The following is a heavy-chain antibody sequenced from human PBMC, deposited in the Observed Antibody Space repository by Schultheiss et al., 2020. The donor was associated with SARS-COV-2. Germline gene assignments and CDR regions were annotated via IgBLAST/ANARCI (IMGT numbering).Heavy chain of an antibody. Sequence: GESLKISCKASGYTFSSYWMHWVRQAPGKGLVWVSAISGSGGSTYYADSVKGRFTISRDNAKNSLYLQMNSLRAEDTAVYYCASYSSSWYYYYYGMDVWGQGTTVTVSS. CDR2: ISGSGGST. CDR3: ASYSSSWYYYYYGMDV. CDR1: GYTFSSYW. J-gene: IGHJ6*02. V-gene: IGHV3-21*04. D-gene: IGHD6-13*01.